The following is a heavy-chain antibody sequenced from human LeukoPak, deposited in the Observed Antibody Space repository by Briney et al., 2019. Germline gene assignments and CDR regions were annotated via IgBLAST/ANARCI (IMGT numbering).Heavy chain of an antibody. CDR3: ASGLGIAAAGKARAVAPSASDY. D-gene: IGHD6-13*01. CDR1: GGSFSGYY. V-gene: IGHV4-34*01. Sequence: PSETLSLTCAVYGGSFSGYYWSWIRQPPGKGLEWIGEINHSGSTNYNPSLKSRVTISVDTSKNQFSLKLSSVTAADTAVYYCASGLGIAAAGKARAVAPSASDYWGQGTLVTVSS. J-gene: IGHJ4*02. CDR2: INHSGST.